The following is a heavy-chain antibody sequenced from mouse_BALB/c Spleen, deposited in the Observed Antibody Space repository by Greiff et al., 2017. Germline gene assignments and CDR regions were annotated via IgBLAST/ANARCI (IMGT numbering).Heavy chain of an antibody. D-gene: IGHD2-3*01. CDR2: ISTYYGNT. J-gene: IGHJ4*01. Sequence: VQLQQSGPELVRPGVSVKISCKGSGYTFTDYAMHWVKQSHAKSLEWIGVISTYYGNTNYNQKFKDKATMTVDKSSSTAYIELARLTSEDSAIYYCARYEYYAMDYWGQGTSVTVSS. V-gene: IGHV1-67*01. CDR1: GYTFTDYA. CDR3: ARYEYYAMDY.